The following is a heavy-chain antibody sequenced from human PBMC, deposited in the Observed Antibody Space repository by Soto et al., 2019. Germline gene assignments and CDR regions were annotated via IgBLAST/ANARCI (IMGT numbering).Heavy chain of an antibody. Sequence: VRQAPGRGLEWVSAISGSGGSTYYADSVKGRFTISRDNSKNTLYLQMNSLRAEDTAVYYCAPGSSGYFDCGQGTLVTVSS. CDR2: ISGSGGST. CDR3: APGSSGYFD. V-gene: IGHV3-23*01. J-gene: IGHJ4*02. D-gene: IGHD3-22*01.